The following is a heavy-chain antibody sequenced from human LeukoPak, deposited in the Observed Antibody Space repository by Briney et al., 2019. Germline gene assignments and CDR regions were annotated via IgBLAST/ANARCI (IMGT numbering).Heavy chain of an antibody. CDR1: GFTFSSYS. V-gene: IGHV3-21*01. Sequence: PGGSLRLSCVASGFTFSSYSMNWVRQAPGKGLDWVSSISSSSTYIYYGDSVKGRFTISRDNAKNSLYLQMNSLRAEDTAVYYCARIGYGVSFDYWGQGTLVTVSS. CDR3: ARIGYGVSFDY. D-gene: IGHD4/OR15-4a*01. J-gene: IGHJ4*02. CDR2: ISSSSTYI.